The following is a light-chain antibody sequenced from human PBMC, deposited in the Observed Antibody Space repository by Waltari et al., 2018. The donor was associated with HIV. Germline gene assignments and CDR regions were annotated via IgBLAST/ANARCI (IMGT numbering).Light chain of an antibody. CDR2: EVY. CDR3: SSYTSSNTLV. J-gene: IGLJ2*01. V-gene: IGLV2-14*01. Sequence: QSALTQTASVSGSPGQSITISCTGTSSDVGGYDHVSWNQQHPGKAPKRVIYEVYKRPSGISHRFSGSKSGNTASLTISGLQAEDAADYFCSSYTSSNTLVFGGGTKVTVL. CDR1: SSDVGGYDH.